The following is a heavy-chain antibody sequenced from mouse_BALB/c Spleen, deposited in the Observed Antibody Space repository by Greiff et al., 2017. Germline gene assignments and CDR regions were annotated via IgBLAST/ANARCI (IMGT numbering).Heavy chain of an antibody. CDR1: GFTFSSYG. Sequence: EVKLVESGGDLVKPGGSLKLSCAASGFTFSSYGMSWVRQTPDKRLEWVATISSGGSYTYYPDSVKGRFTISRDNAKNTLYLQMSSLKSEDTAMYYCARHPIYDGYHAWFAYWGQGTLVTVSA. CDR2: ISSGGSYT. CDR3: ARHPIYDGYHAWFAY. V-gene: IGHV5-6*01. J-gene: IGHJ3*01. D-gene: IGHD2-3*01.